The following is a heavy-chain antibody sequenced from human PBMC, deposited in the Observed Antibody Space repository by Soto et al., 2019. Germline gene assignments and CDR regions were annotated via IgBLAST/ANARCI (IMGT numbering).Heavy chain of an antibody. D-gene: IGHD2-15*01. Sequence: GGSLRFSCAASGFTFSASAMHWVRQASGKGLEWVGRIRSNGRTAYAASMQGRFTISRDDSKKTAYLQLNSLKTDDTAVYYCARLDCSGGSCYPYYFEHWGQGALVTVSS. CDR2: IRSNGRT. CDR3: ARLDCSGGSCYPYYFEH. CDR1: GFTFSASA. V-gene: IGHV3-73*01. J-gene: IGHJ4*02.